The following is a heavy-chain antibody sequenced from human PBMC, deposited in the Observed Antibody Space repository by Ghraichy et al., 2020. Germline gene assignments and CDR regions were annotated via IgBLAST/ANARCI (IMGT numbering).Heavy chain of an antibody. V-gene: IGHV1-69*13. J-gene: IGHJ6*03. CDR2: IIPNFGTA. Sequence: SVKVSCKASGGTFSSDIISWVRQAPGQGLEWMGEIIPNFGTANHAQKFQGRVTITADESTSTAYMELSSLKSEDTAGYYCARAPGFCSSASCPKINYYYYYMDVWGKGTTVTVSS. CDR1: GGTFSSDI. CDR3: ARAPGFCSSASCPKINYYYYYMDV. D-gene: IGHD2-2*01.